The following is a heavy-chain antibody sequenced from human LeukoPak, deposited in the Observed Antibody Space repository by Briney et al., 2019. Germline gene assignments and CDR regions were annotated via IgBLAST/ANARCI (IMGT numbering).Heavy chain of an antibody. D-gene: IGHD7-27*01. CDR2: ISGAGGTT. CDR3: AKERNWGFFDY. CDR1: GFTFSTFD. Sequence: PGGSLRLSCAASGFTFSTFDMSWVRQAPGKGLQWVSTISGAGGTTLFADSVKGRFSISRDNSNNKVFLQMNSLRVEDTAVYYCAKERNWGFFDYWGQGTLVTVSS. V-gene: IGHV3-23*01. J-gene: IGHJ4*02.